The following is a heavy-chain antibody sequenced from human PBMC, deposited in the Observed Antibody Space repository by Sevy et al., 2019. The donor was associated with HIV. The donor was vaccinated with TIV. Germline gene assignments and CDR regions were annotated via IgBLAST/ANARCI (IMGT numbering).Heavy chain of an antibody. CDR3: ARDLEFYDYGDYGPAFMPDY. CDR1: GFTFSTYG. D-gene: IGHD4-17*01. J-gene: IGHJ4*02. CDR2: IWFDGSNT. V-gene: IGHV3-33*01. Sequence: GGSLRLSCAASGFTFSTYGMHWVRQAPGKGLEWVAVIWFDGSNTYYADSVKGRFTICRDIAKNTLQLQMNSLRAEDTAVYYCARDLEFYDYGDYGPAFMPDYWGQGTLVTVSS.